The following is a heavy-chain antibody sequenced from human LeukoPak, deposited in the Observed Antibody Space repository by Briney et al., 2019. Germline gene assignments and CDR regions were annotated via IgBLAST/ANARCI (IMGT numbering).Heavy chain of an antibody. CDR2: ISISGGST. V-gene: IGHV3-23*01. CDR1: GFTFSSSA. Sequence: PGGSLRLSCAASGFTFSSSAMGWVRQAPGKGLEWVSSISISGGSTYYADSVKGRFTISRDNSKNTLYLQMNSLRVEDTAVYYCAKIELTTIRTAHLDYWGQGTLVTVSS. J-gene: IGHJ4*02. D-gene: IGHD3-22*01. CDR3: AKIELTTIRTAHLDY.